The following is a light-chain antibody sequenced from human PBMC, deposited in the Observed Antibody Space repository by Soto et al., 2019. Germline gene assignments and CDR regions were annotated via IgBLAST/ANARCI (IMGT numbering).Light chain of an antibody. CDR1: QGISSA. J-gene: IGKJ1*01. Sequence: AIQLTQSPSSLSASVGDRVTITCRASQGISSALAWYQQKPGKAPKLLIYDASSLESGVPSRFSGSGSGTDFTLTISSLQPEDFALYYCQHYGDSSWTFGQGTKV. CDR3: QHYGDSSWT. CDR2: DAS. V-gene: IGKV1-13*02.